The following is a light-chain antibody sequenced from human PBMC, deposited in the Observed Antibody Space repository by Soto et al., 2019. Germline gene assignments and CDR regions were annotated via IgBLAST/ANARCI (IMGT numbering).Light chain of an antibody. V-gene: IGKV3-15*01. CDR1: HSVSSY. J-gene: IGKJ4*02. Sequence: TQAPVTLYLSPGDRATISCRASHSVSSYLAWYQQKPGQAPRLLIYAASTRATGIPARFSGSGSGTEFTLTISSLQSEDFAAYYCQQYNNYPRTFGGGTKV. CDR2: AAS. CDR3: QQYNNYPRT.